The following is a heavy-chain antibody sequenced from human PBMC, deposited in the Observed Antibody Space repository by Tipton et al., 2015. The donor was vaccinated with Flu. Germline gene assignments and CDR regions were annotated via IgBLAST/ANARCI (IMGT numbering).Heavy chain of an antibody. V-gene: IGHV1-18*01. CDR1: GYTFTSYG. Sequence: QLVQSGAEVKKPGASVKVSCKASGYTFTSYGISWVRQAPGQGLEWMGWISAYNGNTNYAQKLQGRVTMTTDTSTSTAYMELRSLRSDDPAVYYCARANINYYYYYGMDVWGQGTTVTVSS. CDR3: ARANINYYYYYGMDV. CDR2: ISAYNGNT. J-gene: IGHJ6*02.